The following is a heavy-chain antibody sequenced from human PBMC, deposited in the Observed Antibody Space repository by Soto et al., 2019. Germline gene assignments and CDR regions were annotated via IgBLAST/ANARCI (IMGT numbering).Heavy chain of an antibody. V-gene: IGHV1-69*06. CDR1: GGTFSSYA. CDR2: IIPIFGTA. D-gene: IGHD3-22*01. Sequence: SVKVSCKASGGTFSSYAISWLRQSPGQGLEWMGGIIPIFGTANYAQKFQGRVTITADKSTSTAYMELSSLRSEDTAVYYCARGDPYYYDSSGYYYFWGQGVLVTVSS. J-gene: IGHJ4*02. CDR3: ARGDPYYYDSSGYYYF.